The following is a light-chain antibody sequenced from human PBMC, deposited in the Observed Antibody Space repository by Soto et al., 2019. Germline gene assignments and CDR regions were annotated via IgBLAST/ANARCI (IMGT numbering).Light chain of an antibody. CDR1: SSNIGSNT. V-gene: IGLV1-44*01. J-gene: IGLJ1*01. Sequence: QSLLTQPPSASGTPGPRVTVSCSGSSSNIGSNTVSWYQQRPGTAPKLLIYSNTQRPSGVPDRFSGSKSDTAASLASSGIQSDDEADYDCAAWDDSLNALVLGTGTKVTGL. CDR2: SNT. CDR3: AAWDDSLNALV.